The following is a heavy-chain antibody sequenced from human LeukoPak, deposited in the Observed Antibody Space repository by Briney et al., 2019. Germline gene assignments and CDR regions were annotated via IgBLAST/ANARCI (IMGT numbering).Heavy chain of an antibody. J-gene: IGHJ5*02. D-gene: IGHD4-17*01. CDR3: AKTYGDSNWFDP. CDR2: TYYRSNWFN. V-gene: IGHV6-1*01. CDR1: GDSVSSNSAA. Sequence: SPTLSLTFAISGDSVSSNSAAWNWIRQSPSSGLEWLGRTYYRSNWFNDFALSVKSRITINPDTSKNQFSLQLNSVTPEDTAVYYCAKTYGDSNWFDPWGQGTLVTVSS.